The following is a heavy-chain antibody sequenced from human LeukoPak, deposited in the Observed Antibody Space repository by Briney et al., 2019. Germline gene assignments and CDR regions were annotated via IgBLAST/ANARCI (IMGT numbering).Heavy chain of an antibody. D-gene: IGHD3-3*01. CDR2: IYHSGST. V-gene: IGHV4-38-2*02. CDR1: GGSISGYY. CDR3: ARGRIFQYYFDY. J-gene: IGHJ4*02. Sequence: SETLSLTCSVSGGSISGYYWSWIRQPPGKGLEWIGSIYHSGSTYYNPSLKSRVTISVDTSKNQFSLKLSSVTAADTAVYYCARGRIFQYYFDYWGQGTLVTVSS.